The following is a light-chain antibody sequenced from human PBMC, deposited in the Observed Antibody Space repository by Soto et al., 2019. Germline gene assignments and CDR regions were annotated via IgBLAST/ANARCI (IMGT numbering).Light chain of an antibody. J-gene: IGKJ4*01. Sequence: DIQMTQSPSSVSASVGDSLTITCRASQGITSWLAWYQQKPGRAPKLLIYAASNLQSGVPSRFGGSGSGTDFTLTISSLQPEDFGTYYCQQTSSFPLTLGGGTKVEIK. CDR3: QQTSSFPLT. CDR2: AAS. CDR1: QGITSW. V-gene: IGKV1-12*01.